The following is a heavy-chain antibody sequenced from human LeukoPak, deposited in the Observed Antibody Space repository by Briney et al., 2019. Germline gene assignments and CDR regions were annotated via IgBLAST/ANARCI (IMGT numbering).Heavy chain of an antibody. V-gene: IGHV3-7*01. Sequence: PGGSLRLSCAASGFTFSSYGMSWVRQAPGKGLEWVANIKKDGSEKYYVDSVKGRFTISRDNAKNSLYLQMNSLRAEDTAVYYCARDSIVLVPAALGYWGQGTLVTVSS. D-gene: IGHD2-2*01. J-gene: IGHJ4*02. CDR2: IKKDGSEK. CDR1: GFTFSSYG. CDR3: ARDSIVLVPAALGY.